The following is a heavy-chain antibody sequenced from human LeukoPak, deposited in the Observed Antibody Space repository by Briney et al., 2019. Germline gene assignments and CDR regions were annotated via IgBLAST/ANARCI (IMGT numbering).Heavy chain of an antibody. CDR2: ISGSGGST. CDR3: ARDPDSSGYYGYY. V-gene: IGHV3-23*01. D-gene: IGHD3-22*01. Sequence: GGSLRLSCAASGFTFSSYAMSWVRQAPGKGLEWVSAISGSGGSTYYADSVKGRFTISRDNSKNTLYLQTNSLRAEDTAVYYCARDPDSSGYYGYYWGQGTLVTVSS. J-gene: IGHJ4*02. CDR1: GFTFSSYA.